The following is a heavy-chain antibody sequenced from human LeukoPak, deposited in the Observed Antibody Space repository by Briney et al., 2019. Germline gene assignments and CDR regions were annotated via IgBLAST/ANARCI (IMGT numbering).Heavy chain of an antibody. CDR2: ISWNSGSI. Sequence: GRSPRLSCAASGFTFDDYAMHWVRQAPGKGLEWVSGISWNSGSIGYADSVKGRFTISRDNAKNSLYLQMNSLRAEDTALYYCAKDGQQLVFSWFDPWGQGTLVTVSS. J-gene: IGHJ5*02. CDR1: GFTFDDYA. V-gene: IGHV3-9*01. CDR3: AKDGQQLVFSWFDP. D-gene: IGHD6-13*01.